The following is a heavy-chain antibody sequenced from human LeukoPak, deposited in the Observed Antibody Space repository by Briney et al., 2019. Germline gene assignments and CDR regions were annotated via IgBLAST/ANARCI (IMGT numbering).Heavy chain of an antibody. CDR1: GGSISSSNW. D-gene: IGHD6-19*01. J-gene: IGHJ4*02. CDR3: ARWGSGWSLDY. V-gene: IGHV4-4*02. CDR2: IYHSGSP. Sequence: SGTLSLTCAVSGGSISSSNWWSWVRQPPGKGLEWIGEIYHSGSPNYNPSLKSRVTISVDKSKSQFSLKLTSVTAADTAVYYCARWGSGWSLDYWGQGTLVTVSS.